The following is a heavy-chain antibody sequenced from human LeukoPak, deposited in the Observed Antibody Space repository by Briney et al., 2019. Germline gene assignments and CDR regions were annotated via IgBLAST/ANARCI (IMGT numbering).Heavy chain of an antibody. CDR3: ARAFTYYYDSSGYYLFDY. J-gene: IGHJ4*02. Sequence: AGGSLRLSCAASGFTFSSYGMSWVRQAPGKGLEWVSAISGSGGSTYYADSVKGRFTISRDNAKNSLYLQMNSLRAEDTAVYYCARAFTYYYDSSGYYLFDYWGQGTLVTVSS. CDR2: ISGSGGST. D-gene: IGHD3-22*01. V-gene: IGHV3-23*01. CDR1: GFTFSSYG.